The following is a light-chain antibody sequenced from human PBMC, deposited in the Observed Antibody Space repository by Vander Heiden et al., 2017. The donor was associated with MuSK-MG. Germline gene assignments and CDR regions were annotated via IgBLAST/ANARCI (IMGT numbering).Light chain of an antibody. J-gene: IGKJ1*01. Sequence: DIQMTQSPSTLSASVGDRVTITCRASQSIDYWLAWYQQKPGKAPKFLIYNASSLKSGVPSRFSGSGSGTEFTLTISSLQPDDFATYYCQQYNSYSLTFGQGTKVEIK. CDR1: QSIDYW. CDR3: QQYNSYSLT. V-gene: IGKV1-5*03. CDR2: NAS.